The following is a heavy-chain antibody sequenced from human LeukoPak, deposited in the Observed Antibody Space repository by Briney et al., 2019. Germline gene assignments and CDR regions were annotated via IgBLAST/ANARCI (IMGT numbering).Heavy chain of an antibody. CDR1: GGTFSSYA. CDR3: ARAGPTLTTQLYYYYYIHV. J-gene: IGHJ6*03. Sequence: GASVKVSCKASGGTFSSYAISWVRQAPGQGLEWMGRINPNSGGTNYAQKFQGRVTMTRDTSISTAYMELSRLRSDDTAVYYCARAGPTLTTQLYYYYYIHVWGNGTTVTVSS. V-gene: IGHV1-2*06. D-gene: IGHD4-11*01. CDR2: INPNSGGT.